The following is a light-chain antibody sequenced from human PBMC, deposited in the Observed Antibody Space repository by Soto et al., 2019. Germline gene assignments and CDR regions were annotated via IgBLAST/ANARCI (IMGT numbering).Light chain of an antibody. CDR3: SSYAGTNRV. CDR1: SSDVGAYNY. CDR2: EVS. Sequence: QSALTQPPSASGSPGQSVTISCTGTSSDVGAYNYVSWYQQHPGKAPKVMIYEVSKRPSGVPDRFSGSKSGNTASLTVSGLQAKDEAEYYCSSYAGTNRVFGTGTKVTVL. J-gene: IGLJ1*01. V-gene: IGLV2-8*01.